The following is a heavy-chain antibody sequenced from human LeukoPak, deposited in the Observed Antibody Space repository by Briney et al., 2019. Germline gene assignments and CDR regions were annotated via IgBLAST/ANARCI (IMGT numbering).Heavy chain of an antibody. Sequence: GGSLRLSCAAFGFTFSNYAMHWVRQAPGKGLEWVAVISYDGSNKYYADSVKGRFTITRDNSKNTLYLQMNSLRAEDTAVYFCARVAHCYGSSGSYSYYYYYYGMEVWGQGTTVTVSS. D-gene: IGHD3-22*01. CDR2: ISYDGSNK. CDR1: GFTFSNYA. V-gene: IGHV3-30-3*01. CDR3: ARVAHCYGSSGSYSYYYYYYGMEV. J-gene: IGHJ6*02.